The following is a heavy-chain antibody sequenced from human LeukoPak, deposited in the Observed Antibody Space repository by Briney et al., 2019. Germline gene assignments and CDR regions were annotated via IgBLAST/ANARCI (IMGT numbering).Heavy chain of an antibody. Sequence: SETLSLTCAVSGDSISSNKWWSWVRPPPGKGLEWLGEIYRSGSTNYNPSLNSRLTISLDKSKNQFSLNVSSVTAADTAVYYCARDPGTIPPYYFDYWGQGILVTVSS. D-gene: IGHD3-10*01. J-gene: IGHJ4*02. V-gene: IGHV4-4*02. CDR3: ARDPGTIPPYYFDY. CDR1: GDSISSNKW. CDR2: IYRSGST.